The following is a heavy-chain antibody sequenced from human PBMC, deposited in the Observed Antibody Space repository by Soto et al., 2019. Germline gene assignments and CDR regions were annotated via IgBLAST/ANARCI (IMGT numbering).Heavy chain of an antibody. Sequence: GGSLRLSCAASGFTFSSYAMSWVRQAPGKGLEWVSAISGSGGSTYFADSVKGRFTISRDNSKNTLYLQMNSLRAEDTAVYYCAKDTGRLLWFGASSEYFDYWGQGTLVTVSS. CDR3: AKDTGRLLWFGASSEYFDY. J-gene: IGHJ4*02. CDR2: ISGSGGST. D-gene: IGHD3-10*01. CDR1: GFTFSSYA. V-gene: IGHV3-23*01.